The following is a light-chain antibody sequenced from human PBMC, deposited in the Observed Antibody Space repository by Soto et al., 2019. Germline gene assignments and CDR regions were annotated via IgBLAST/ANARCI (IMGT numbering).Light chain of an antibody. CDR3: QQYGRSLLA. J-gene: IGKJ4*01. Sequence: EIVMTQSPATLSVSPGERATLSCRASQSVSSNLAWYQQKPGQAPRLLIYGASTRATGIPARFSGSGSGTDFTLTISSLEPEDFAVYYCQQYGRSLLAFGGGTKVDIK. V-gene: IGKV3-15*01. CDR2: GAS. CDR1: QSVSSN.